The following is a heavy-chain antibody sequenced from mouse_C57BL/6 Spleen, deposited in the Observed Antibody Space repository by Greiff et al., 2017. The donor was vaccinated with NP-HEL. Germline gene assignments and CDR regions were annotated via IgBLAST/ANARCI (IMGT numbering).Heavy chain of an antibody. J-gene: IGHJ4*01. Sequence: EVQGVESGGGLVKPGGSLKLSCAASGFTFSDYGMHWVRQAPEKGLEWVAYISSGSSTIYYADTVKGRLTISRDNAKNTLFLQMTSLRSEDTAMYYCARMVTDYAMDYWGQGTSVTVSS. CDR1: GFTFSDYG. CDR2: ISSGSSTI. CDR3: ARMVTDYAMDY. D-gene: IGHD2-2*01. V-gene: IGHV5-17*01.